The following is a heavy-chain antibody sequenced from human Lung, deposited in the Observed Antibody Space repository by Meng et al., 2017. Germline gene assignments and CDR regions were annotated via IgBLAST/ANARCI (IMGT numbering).Heavy chain of an antibody. CDR3: ARGPTTMAHDFYY. D-gene: IGHD4-11*01. V-gene: IGHV4-34*01. J-gene: IGHJ4*02. Sequence: QQWVAGVFDFSDTLTHPCVVSGGSLSDYSRSWIRQPPGTGLEWMGEINHSGSTDYNPSLESRANISVDTSQNNLSLKLSSVTAADSVVYYCARGPTTMAHDFYYWGQGTLVTVSS. CDR1: GGSLSDYS. CDR2: INHSGST.